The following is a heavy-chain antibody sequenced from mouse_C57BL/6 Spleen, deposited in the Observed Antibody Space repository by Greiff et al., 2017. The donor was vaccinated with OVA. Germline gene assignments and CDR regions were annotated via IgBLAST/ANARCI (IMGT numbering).Heavy chain of an antibody. CDR2: INPSTGGT. V-gene: IGHV1-42*01. CDR3: ARGGSYYFDY. Sequence: EVQLQQSGPELVKPGASVKISCKASGYSFTGYYMNWVKQSPEKSLEWIGEINPSTGGTTYNQKFKAKATLTVDKSSSTAYMQLKSLTSEDSAVHYCARGGSYYFDYWGQGTTLTVSS. J-gene: IGHJ2*01. D-gene: IGHD1-1*02. CDR1: GYSFTGYY.